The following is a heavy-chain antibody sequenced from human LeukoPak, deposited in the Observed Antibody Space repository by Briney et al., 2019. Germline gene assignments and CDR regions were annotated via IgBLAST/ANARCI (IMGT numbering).Heavy chain of an antibody. J-gene: IGHJ5*02. V-gene: IGHV1-46*01. CDR2: IFPSGGKT. CDR3: TRAFDP. CDR1: GYKFTDYY. Sequence: ASVKVSCKASGYKFTDYYIYWVRQAPGQGLEWMGAIFPSGGKTHYSQKFQGRLTLTRDTSTNTVYMELTGLRSDDTALYFCTRAFDPWGQGTLVTVSS.